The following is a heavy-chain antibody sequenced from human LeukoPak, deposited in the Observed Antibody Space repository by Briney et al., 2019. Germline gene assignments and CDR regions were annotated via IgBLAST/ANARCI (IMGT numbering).Heavy chain of an antibody. V-gene: IGHV1-24*01. J-gene: IGHJ2*01. CDR2: FDPEDGET. CDR3: ARSTLRKNWYFDL. CDR1: GYTLTELS. Sequence: ASVKVSCKVSGYTLTELSMHWVRQAPGKGLEWMGGFDPEDGETIYAQKFQGRVTITTDESTSTAYMELSSLRSEDTAVYYCARSTLRKNWYFDLWGRGTLVTVSS.